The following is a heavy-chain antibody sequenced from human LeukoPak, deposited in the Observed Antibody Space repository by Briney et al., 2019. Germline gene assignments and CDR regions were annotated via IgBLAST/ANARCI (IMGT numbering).Heavy chain of an antibody. J-gene: IGHJ5*02. CDR3: ARGGALYGDKNGFAP. CDR2: INTNTGNP. Sequence: ASVKVSCKASGYTFTSYAMNWVRQAPGQGLEWMGWINTNTGNPTYAQGFTGRFVFPLDTSVSTAYLQISSLKAEDTAVYYCARGGALYGDKNGFAPGGQGTLVTVPS. V-gene: IGHV7-4-1*02. CDR1: GYTFTSYA. D-gene: IGHD4-17*01.